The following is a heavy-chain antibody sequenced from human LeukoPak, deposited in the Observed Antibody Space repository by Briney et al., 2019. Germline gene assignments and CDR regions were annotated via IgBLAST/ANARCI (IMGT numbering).Heavy chain of an antibody. V-gene: IGHV4-61*02. CDR1: GGSISSGSYY. CDR3: ARGILSYGSGSYHDY. D-gene: IGHD3-10*01. Sequence: SETLSLTCTLSGGSISSGSYYWSWIRQPAGKGLEWIGRIYTNGGTDYNPSLKSRVTISVDASRTQFSLNLSSVTAADTAVYYCARGILSYGSGSYHDYWGQGTLVTVSS. CDR2: IYTNGGT. J-gene: IGHJ4*02.